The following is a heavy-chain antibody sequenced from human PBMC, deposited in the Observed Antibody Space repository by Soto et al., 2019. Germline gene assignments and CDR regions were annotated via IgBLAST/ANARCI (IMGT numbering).Heavy chain of an antibody. Sequence: QVQLVESGGGLVKPGGSLRLSCAVSGFIFSDYDMNWVRQAPGKGLEWVSYITSSGSTIHYADSVKGRFTVSRDNGKNSLSLQMHSLRAEDTAVYYCARGSGTVAYWGQGTLVTVSS. D-gene: IGHD1-7*01. CDR2: ITSSGSTI. CDR3: ARGSGTVAY. J-gene: IGHJ4*02. V-gene: IGHV3-11*01. CDR1: GFIFSDYD.